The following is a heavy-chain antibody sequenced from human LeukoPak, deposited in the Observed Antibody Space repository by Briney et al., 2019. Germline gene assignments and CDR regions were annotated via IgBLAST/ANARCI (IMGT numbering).Heavy chain of an antibody. CDR1: GGSISSYY. CDR3: ARWGYNYDFWSGSGAHYFDY. V-gene: IGHV4-59*01. D-gene: IGHD3-3*01. J-gene: IGHJ4*02. Sequence: PSETLSLTCTVSGGSISSYYWSWIRQPPGKGLEWIGYIYYSGSTNYNPSLKSRVTISVDTSKNQFSLKLSSVTAADTAVYYCARWGYNYDFWSGSGAHYFDYWGQGTLVTVSS. CDR2: IYYSGST.